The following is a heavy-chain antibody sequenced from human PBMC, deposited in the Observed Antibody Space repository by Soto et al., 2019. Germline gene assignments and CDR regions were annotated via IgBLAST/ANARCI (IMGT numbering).Heavy chain of an antibody. Sequence: PSETLSLTCTLSGGSVRAPDWWNWVRQSPDEGLEWIAEVHISGHSNYNPSLRSRVSVSIDSSKNQFYLNLNSVTAADTAIYYCARVRQGCSANNCYFDPWGQGTRVTVSS. V-gene: IGHV4-4*02. CDR1: GGSVRAPDW. CDR2: VHISGHS. J-gene: IGHJ5*01. D-gene: IGHD1-1*01. CDR3: ARVRQGCSANNCYFDP.